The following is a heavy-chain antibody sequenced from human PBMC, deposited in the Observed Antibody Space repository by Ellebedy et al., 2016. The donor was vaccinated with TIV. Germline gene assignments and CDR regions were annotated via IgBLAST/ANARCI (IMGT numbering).Heavy chain of an antibody. CDR2: IRSGGVYV. Sequence: PGGSLRLSCLASGFSFKTDAMNWVRQPPGQGLEWVASIRSGGVYVWYGDSVKGRFTISRDNAKNSVYLQMNSLKAEDSAVYYCVRAPGWGSGTFDFWGQGALVTVSS. V-gene: IGHV3-21*01. CDR1: GFSFKTDA. J-gene: IGHJ4*02. D-gene: IGHD3-10*01. CDR3: VRAPGWGSGTFDF.